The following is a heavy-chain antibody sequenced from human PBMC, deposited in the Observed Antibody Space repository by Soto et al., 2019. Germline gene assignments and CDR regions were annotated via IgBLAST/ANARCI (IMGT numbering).Heavy chain of an antibody. J-gene: IGHJ6*02. V-gene: IGHV3-23*01. Sequence: EVQLLESGGGLVQPGGSLRLSCAVSGLTFSYFAMSWVRQAPGKGLEWVSAISGSGGITYYADSVKGRFTISRDNSKNKLFLQMNSLRAEETAVYYCALLGRSGSGRPYYYGMDVWGQGTTVTVSS. CDR3: ALLGRSGSGRPYYYGMDV. CDR1: GLTFSYFA. CDR2: ISGSGGIT. D-gene: IGHD3-10*01.